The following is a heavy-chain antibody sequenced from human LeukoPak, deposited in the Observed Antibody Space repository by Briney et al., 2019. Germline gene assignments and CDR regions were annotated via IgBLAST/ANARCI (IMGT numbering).Heavy chain of an antibody. CDR3: VCLGLGGLSLD. CDR1: RFTFSSYW. D-gene: IGHD3-16*01. V-gene: IGHV3-74*01. J-gene: IGHJ4*02. CDR2: INNDGSSA. Sequence: GGSLRLSCAASRFTFSSYWMHWVRQTPGKGLIYISRINNDGSSANYADSVRGRFTISRDNAKNTLYLQMNSLRVEDTAVYYCVCLGLGGLSLDWGQGTLVTVSS.